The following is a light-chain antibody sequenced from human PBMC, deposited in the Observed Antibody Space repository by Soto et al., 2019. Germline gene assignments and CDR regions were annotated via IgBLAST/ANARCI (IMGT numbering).Light chain of an antibody. CDR1: QSVSNN. J-gene: IGKJ4*01. CDR3: QQYNEWPLT. Sequence: EVVMTQSPATLSVSPGERATLSCRASQSVSNNLAWYQQKPGPATRLFIYSASTRTTGTPARFSGSASGTESPLIISSVQSEDFAVYYCQQYNEWPLTFGGGTKVETK. V-gene: IGKV3-15*01. CDR2: SAS.